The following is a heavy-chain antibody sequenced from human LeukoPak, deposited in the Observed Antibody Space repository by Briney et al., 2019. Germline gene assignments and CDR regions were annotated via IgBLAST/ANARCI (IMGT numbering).Heavy chain of an antibody. CDR3: ARVKMVRGVANWFDP. V-gene: IGHV4-4*07. J-gene: IGHJ5*02. D-gene: IGHD3-10*01. CDR2: IYTSGST. Sequence: SETLSLTCTVSGGSISSYYWSWIRQPAGKGLEWIGRIYTSGSTNYNPSLKSRVTMSVDTSKNQFSLKLSPVTAADTAVYYCARVKMVRGVANWFDPWGQGTLVTVSS. CDR1: GGSISSYY.